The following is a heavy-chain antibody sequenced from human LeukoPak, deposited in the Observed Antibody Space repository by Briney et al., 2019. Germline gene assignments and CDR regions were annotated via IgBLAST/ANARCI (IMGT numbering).Heavy chain of an antibody. CDR3: ARGYNYYGSGSYYDY. D-gene: IGHD3-10*01. CDR2: MNPNSGNT. Sequence: ASVKVSCKASGYTFTSYDINWVRQAPGQGLEWMGWMNPNSGNTGYAQKFQGRVTMTRNTSISTAYMELSSLRSEDTAVYYCARGYNYYGSGSYYDYWGQGTLVTVSS. V-gene: IGHV1-8*01. CDR1: GYTFTSYD. J-gene: IGHJ4*02.